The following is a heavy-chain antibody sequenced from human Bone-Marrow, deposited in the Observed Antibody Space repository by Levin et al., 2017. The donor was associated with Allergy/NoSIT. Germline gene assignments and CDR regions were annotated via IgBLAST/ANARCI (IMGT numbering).Heavy chain of an antibody. V-gene: IGHV4-59*01. CDR1: GASITNYY. CDR2: IYYSGST. J-gene: IGHJ5*02. D-gene: IGHD6-6*01. CDR3: ARGPEGARPFDP. Sequence: SETLSLTCTVSGASITNYYWSWIRQPPGKGPEWIGYIYYSGSTNYNPSLNSRITISVDTSKNQLSLRLTSVTAADTAIYYCARGPEGARPFDPWGQGTLVTVSS.